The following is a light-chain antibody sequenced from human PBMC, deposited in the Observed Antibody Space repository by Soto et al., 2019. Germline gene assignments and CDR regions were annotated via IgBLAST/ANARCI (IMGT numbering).Light chain of an antibody. J-gene: IGLJ1*01. CDR3: FSYTSSGTYV. CDR1: SSDVGSYNY. CDR2: EVR. V-gene: IGLV2-14*01. Sequence: QSALTQPASVSGSPGQSITISCTGTSSDVGSYNYVSWYQQHPGKAPKLMIYEVRNRPSGVSDRFSGSKSGKTASLTIFGLQAEDEADYYCFSYTSSGTYVFGTGTKLTVL.